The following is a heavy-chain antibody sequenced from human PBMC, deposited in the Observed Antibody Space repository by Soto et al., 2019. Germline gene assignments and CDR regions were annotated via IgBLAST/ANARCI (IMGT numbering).Heavy chain of an antibody. J-gene: IGHJ4*02. CDR3: AKGGRQGLVTSDFNY. Sequence: VQLVESGGGVVQPGRSLRLSCAASGFTFSDYAMHWVRQAPGKGLEWVAVVSHDGRNTHYADSVKGRFTISRDSSKTTVSLEMTSPRAEDTAVYYCAKGGRQGLVTSDFNYWGQGALVTVSS. CDR2: VSHDGRNT. CDR1: GFTFSDYA. V-gene: IGHV3-30*18. D-gene: IGHD6-19*01.